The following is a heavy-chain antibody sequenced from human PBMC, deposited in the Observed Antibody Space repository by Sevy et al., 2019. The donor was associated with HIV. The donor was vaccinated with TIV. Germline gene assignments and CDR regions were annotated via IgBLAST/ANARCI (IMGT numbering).Heavy chain of an antibody. CDR3: ARVDYGGPSGYYYYGMDV. V-gene: IGHV1-2*02. J-gene: IGHJ6*02. Sequence: ASVKVSCKASGYTFTGYYMHWVRQAPGQGLEWMGWINPNSGGTNYAQKFQGRVTMTRDTSISTAYMELSRLRSDDTAVYYCARVDYGGPSGYYYYGMDVWGQGTTVTVSS. D-gene: IGHD2-21*01. CDR2: INPNSGGT. CDR1: GYTFTGYY.